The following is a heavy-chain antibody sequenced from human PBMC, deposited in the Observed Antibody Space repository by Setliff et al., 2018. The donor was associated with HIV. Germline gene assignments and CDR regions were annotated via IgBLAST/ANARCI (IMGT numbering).Heavy chain of an antibody. J-gene: IGHJ6*03. CDR2: MNPNSGGT. CDR1: GYTFGSYD. CDR3: ARDRETTLIPGYYYYMDV. Sequence: ASVKVSCKASGYTFGSYDINWVRQATGQGLEWMGWMNPNSGGTNYAQKFQGRVTMTRDTSISTAYMELSRLTYDDTAVYYCARDRETTLIPGYYYYMDVWGKGTTVTVSS. D-gene: IGHD4-4*01. V-gene: IGHV1-2*02.